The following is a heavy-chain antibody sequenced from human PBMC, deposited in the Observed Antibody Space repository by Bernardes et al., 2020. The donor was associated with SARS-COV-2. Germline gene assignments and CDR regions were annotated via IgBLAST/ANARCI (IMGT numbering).Heavy chain of an antibody. D-gene: IGHD3-9*01. CDR1: GYTFTSYG. V-gene: IGHV1-18*01. Sequence: ASVKVSCKASGYTFTSYGISWVRQAPGQGLEWMGWISAYNGNTNYAQKLQGRVTMTTDTSTSTAYMELRSLRSDDTAVYYCARGLHYDILTGYSYYFDYWGQGTLVTVSS. J-gene: IGHJ4*02. CDR3: ARGLHYDILTGYSYYFDY. CDR2: ISAYNGNT.